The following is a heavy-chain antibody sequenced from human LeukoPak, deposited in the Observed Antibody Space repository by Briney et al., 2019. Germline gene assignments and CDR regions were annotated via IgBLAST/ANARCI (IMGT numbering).Heavy chain of an antibody. CDR2: ISGSGGST. D-gene: IGHD4-23*01. Sequence: GGSLRLSCVPSGFSFSNYAMSWVRQAPGKGLEWVSSISGSGGSTHYADSVKGRFTISRDKTKNTLYLQMNSLRAEDTAVYYCAKDIPGYGGNPPFDYWGQGTLVTVSS. J-gene: IGHJ4*02. CDR3: AKDIPGYGGNPPFDY. CDR1: GFSFSNYA. V-gene: IGHV3-23*01.